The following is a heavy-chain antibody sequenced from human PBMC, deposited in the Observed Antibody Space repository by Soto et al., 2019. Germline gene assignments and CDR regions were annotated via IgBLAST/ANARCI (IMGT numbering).Heavy chain of an antibody. CDR3: ARDTVSGPDYYYYFLDV. D-gene: IGHD2-15*01. Sequence: PGGSLRLSCAASGFTFSSYGMHWVRQAPGKGLEWVAVIWYDGSNKYYADSVKGRFTISRDNSKNTLYLQMNSLRAEDTAVYYCARDTVSGPDYYYYFLDVWGKGTTVTGSS. V-gene: IGHV3-33*01. J-gene: IGHJ6*03. CDR1: GFTFSSYG. CDR2: IWYDGSNK.